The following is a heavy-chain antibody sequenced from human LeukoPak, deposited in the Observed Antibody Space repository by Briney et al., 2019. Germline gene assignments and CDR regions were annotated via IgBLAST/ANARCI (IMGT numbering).Heavy chain of an antibody. CDR3: VRGDFYFDRTGYEQYFDS. CDR2: MSYSGNT. CDR1: GASISSGSHY. V-gene: IGHV4-39*01. D-gene: IGHD3-22*01. J-gene: IGHJ4*02. Sequence: PSETLSLTCTVSGASISSGSHYWGWIRQPPGKGLEWIGSMSYSGNTFHNPSLKSRVTISVDTSKNQFSLKLRSVTAADTAIYYCVRGDFYFDRTGYEQYFDSWGQGTLVAVSS.